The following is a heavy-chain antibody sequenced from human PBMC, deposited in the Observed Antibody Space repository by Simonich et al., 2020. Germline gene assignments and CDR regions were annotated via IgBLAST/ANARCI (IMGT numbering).Heavy chain of an antibody. Sequence: QVQLVPSGAEVKKPGASVKVSCKAYGYTLPGYYLHWVRQAPGHGLEWLGGINPNSGGTNYAQKCQGRVTMTRDTSISTAYMERSRLRSDDTAGYYCARDLRGSYYYYYYMDVWGKGTTVTVSS. D-gene: IGHD1-26*01. CDR1: GYTLPGYY. CDR2: INPNSGGT. J-gene: IGHJ6*03. V-gene: IGHV1-2*02. CDR3: ARDLRGSYYYYYYMDV.